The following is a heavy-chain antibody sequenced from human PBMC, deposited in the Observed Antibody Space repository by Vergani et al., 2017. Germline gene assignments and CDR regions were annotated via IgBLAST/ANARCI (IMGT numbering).Heavy chain of an antibody. CDR2: IYYSGST. CDR3: AREPALDDAFDI. CDR1: GGSISSSTYY. V-gene: IGHV4-39*07. Sequence: QVQLQESGPGLVKPSETLSLICSVSGGSISSSTYYWGWIRQPPGKGLEWIGSIYYSGSTYYNPSLKSRVTISVDTSKNQFSLKLSSVTAADTAVYYCAREPALDDAFDIWGQGTMVTVSS. J-gene: IGHJ3*02.